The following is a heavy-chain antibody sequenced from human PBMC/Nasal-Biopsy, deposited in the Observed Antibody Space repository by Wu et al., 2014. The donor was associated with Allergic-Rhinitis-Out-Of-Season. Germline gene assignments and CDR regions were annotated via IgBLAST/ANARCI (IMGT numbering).Heavy chain of an antibody. J-gene: IGHJ4*02. CDR3: ARVPWDSGYYCDN. D-gene: IGHD3-22*01. V-gene: IGHV4-61*02. Sequence: TLSLTCTVSGHSISSVYHWSWYRQSAGQGLEWIGRVFSSGTTDYNPSLKSRVTISVDTSKNQFSLKLNSVTAADTALYYCARVPWDSGYYCDNWGQGTLVTVSS. CDR1: GHSISSVYH. CDR2: VFSSGTT.